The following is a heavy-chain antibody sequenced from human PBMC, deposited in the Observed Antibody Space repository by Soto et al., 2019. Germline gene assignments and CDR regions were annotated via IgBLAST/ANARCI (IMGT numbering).Heavy chain of an antibody. CDR2: IDPSDSYT. Sequence: PGESLKISCKGSGYSFTSYWISWVRQMPGKGLEWMGRIDPSDSYTNYGPSFQGHVTISADKSISTAYLQWSSLKASDTAMYYCARVPVGWYGDFDYWGQGTLVTVSS. D-gene: IGHD6-19*01. CDR3: ARVPVGWYGDFDY. CDR1: GYSFTSYW. V-gene: IGHV5-10-1*01. J-gene: IGHJ4*02.